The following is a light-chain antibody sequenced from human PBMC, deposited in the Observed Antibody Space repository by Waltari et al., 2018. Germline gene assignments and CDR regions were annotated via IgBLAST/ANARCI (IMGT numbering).Light chain of an antibody. CDR1: HIGTYS. CDR2: YDR. Sequence: SYVVTQPPSVSVAPGETATITCWGDHIGTYSVQRYQQKAGQAPVLVIFYDRDRPSGIPDRFSGSNSGNTATLTISRVEAGDEARYYCHVWHPHVDPGVFGTGTEVTVL. CDR3: HVWHPHVDPGV. J-gene: IGLJ1*01. V-gene: IGLV3-21*04.